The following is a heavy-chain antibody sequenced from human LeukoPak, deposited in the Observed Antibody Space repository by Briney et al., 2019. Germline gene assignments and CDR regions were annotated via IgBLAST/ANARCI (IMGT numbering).Heavy chain of an antibody. CDR3: ARDWDSGYDTYYFDY. CDR2: ISSSGSTK. CDR1: GFTFRTYE. D-gene: IGHD5-12*01. J-gene: IGHJ4*02. V-gene: IGHV3-48*03. Sequence: GGSLRLSCAASGFTFRTYEMNCVRQAPGMGLEWVSYISSSGSTKYYADSVKGRFTIPRDNAKNSLFLQMNSLRAEDTAVYYCARDWDSGYDTYYFDYWGQGTLVTVSS.